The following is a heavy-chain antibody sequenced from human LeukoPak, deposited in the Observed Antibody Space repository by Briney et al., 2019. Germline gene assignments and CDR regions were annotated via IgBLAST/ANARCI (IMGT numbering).Heavy chain of an antibody. CDR2: ISTYKGNT. Sequence: ASVKVSCKASGYTFTGYYMHWVRQAPGQGLEWMGWISTYKGNTNYAQKFQGRVTMTTDTSTSTAYMELRSVRSDDTAVYYCARGPGGRSGYYPLEDYYYYYYMDVWGKGTTVTVSS. V-gene: IGHV1-18*04. D-gene: IGHD3-22*01. CDR3: ARGPGGRSGYYPLEDYYYYYYMDV. CDR1: GYTFTGYY. J-gene: IGHJ6*03.